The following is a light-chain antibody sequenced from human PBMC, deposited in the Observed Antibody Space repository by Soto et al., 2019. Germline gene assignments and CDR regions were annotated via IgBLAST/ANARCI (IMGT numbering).Light chain of an antibody. CDR3: ETWDSNTRV. Sequence: QSVLTQSSSASASLGSSVKLTCTLSSGHSSYIIAWHQQQPGKAPRYLMKLEGSGNYNKGSGVPDRFSGSSSGDDRYLSISNLQSEDEADYYCETWDSNTRVFGGGTKLTVL. V-gene: IGLV4-60*03. CDR1: SGHSSYI. J-gene: IGLJ3*02. CDR2: LEGSGNY.